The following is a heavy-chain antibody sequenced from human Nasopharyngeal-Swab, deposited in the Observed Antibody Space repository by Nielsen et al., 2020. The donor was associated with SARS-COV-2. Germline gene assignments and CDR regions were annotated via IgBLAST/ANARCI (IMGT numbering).Heavy chain of an antibody. CDR2: IWYDGSNK. Sequence: GESLKISCAASGFTFSSYGMHWVRQAPGKGLEWVAVIWYDGSNKYYADSVKGRFTISRDNSKNTLYLQMNSLRAEDTAVYYCAREDRGYCSGGSCYKNFDYWGQGTLVTVSS. CDR3: AREDRGYCSGGSCYKNFDY. J-gene: IGHJ4*02. D-gene: IGHD2-15*01. CDR1: GFTFSSYG. V-gene: IGHV3-33*01.